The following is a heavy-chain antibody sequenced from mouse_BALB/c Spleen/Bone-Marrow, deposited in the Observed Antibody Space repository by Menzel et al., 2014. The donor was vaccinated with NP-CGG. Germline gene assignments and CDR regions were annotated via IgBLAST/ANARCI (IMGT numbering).Heavy chain of an antibody. CDR1: GFTFSSFA. V-gene: IGHV5-17*02. D-gene: IGHD1-1*01. CDR3: ARSGSSCGLFGY. Sequence: EVQLVESGGGLVQPGGSRKLSCAASGFTFSSFAMHWVRQSPEKGLEWVAYISSGSSTIYYADTVMGRFIISRDNPKNALILQIHSLRSGDQAMYYCARSGSSCGLFGYWGEGTTLTVSS. J-gene: IGHJ2*01. CDR2: ISSGSSTI.